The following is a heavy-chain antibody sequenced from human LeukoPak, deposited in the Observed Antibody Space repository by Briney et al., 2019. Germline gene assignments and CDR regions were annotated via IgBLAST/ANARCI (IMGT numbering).Heavy chain of an antibody. J-gene: IGHJ6*02. CDR3: ARGNVNTAWNYFGMDV. Sequence: KPSETLSLTCTVSGGTISSHFWSWVRQPPGKGLELIAYIYSTGNINYNPSLKSRVSMSVDTSKSQFSRNLNSVTAADTAVYYCARGNVNTAWNYFGMDVWGQGTTVTVSS. D-gene: IGHD5-18*01. V-gene: IGHV4-59*11. CDR2: IYSTGNI. CDR1: GGTISSHF.